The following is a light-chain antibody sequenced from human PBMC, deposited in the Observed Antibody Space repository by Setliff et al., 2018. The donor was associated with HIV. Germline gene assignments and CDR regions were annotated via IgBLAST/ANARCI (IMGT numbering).Light chain of an antibody. Sequence: EMVMTQSPATLSVSPGERATLSCRASRASESLTTNVDWYQLKPGQAPRLLIYGASTRATGIPARFSGSGSGTEFTLTISSLQSEDSAVYSCQQYNNLPWTFGQGTKVDIK. J-gene: IGKJ1*01. CDR2: GAS. V-gene: IGKV3-15*01. CDR1: RASESLTTN. CDR3: QQYNNLPWT.